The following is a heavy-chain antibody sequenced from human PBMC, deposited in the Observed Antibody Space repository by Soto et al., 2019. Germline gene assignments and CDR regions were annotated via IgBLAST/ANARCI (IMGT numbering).Heavy chain of an antibody. CDR1: GGSISNGGYY. CDR2: IYYSGST. J-gene: IGHJ3*02. D-gene: IGHD1-1*01. CDR3: ARFTGTTIYAFDI. V-gene: IGHV4-31*03. Sequence: SETLSLTCTVSGGSISNGGYYLSWIRPHPGKGLEWIGYIYYSGSTYYNPSLKSRVTISVDTSKNQFSLKLSSVTAADTAVYYCARFTGTTIYAFDIWGQGTMVTVSS.